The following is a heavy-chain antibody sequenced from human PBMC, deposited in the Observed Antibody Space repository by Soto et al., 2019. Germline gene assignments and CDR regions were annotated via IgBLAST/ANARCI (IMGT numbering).Heavy chain of an antibody. J-gene: IGHJ6*02. V-gene: IGHV4-39*01. CDR2: IFHSGST. CDR3: ARGIEGWYQGRYYYGMDV. D-gene: IGHD6-19*01. CDR1: ECSVSSSSYY. Sequence: SETLSLTCTFSECSVSSSSYYWGLIRQPPGKGLEWIGSIFHSGSTYYNPSIKSRVTISVDTSKNQFSLKLTSVTAADTAVYYCARGIEGWYQGRYYYGMDVWGQGTTVTVS.